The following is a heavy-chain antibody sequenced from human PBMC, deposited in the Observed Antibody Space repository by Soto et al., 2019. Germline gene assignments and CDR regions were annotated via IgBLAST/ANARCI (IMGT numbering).Heavy chain of an antibody. D-gene: IGHD3-22*01. Sequence: GGSLRLSCAASGFTFSSYAMSWVRQAPGKGLEWVSAFSGRGGSTYYADSVKGRFTISRDNSKNTLYLQMNSLRTEGTAVYYCAKDGLEAEGAFDIWGQGTMVTVSS. J-gene: IGHJ3*02. V-gene: IGHV3-23*01. CDR2: FSGRGGST. CDR1: GFTFSSYA. CDR3: AKDGLEAEGAFDI.